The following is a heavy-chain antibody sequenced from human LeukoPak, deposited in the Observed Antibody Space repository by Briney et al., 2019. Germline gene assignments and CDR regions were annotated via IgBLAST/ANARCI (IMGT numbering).Heavy chain of an antibody. CDR3: ARERMASDY. V-gene: IGHV1-2*02. CDR2: IGPSGGT. Sequence: ASVKVSCKTSGYTFTGDYMHWVRQAPGHGLEWMGWIGPSGGTTYAQRFQGRVSMTGDTSISTAYMELSRLRSDDTAVYYCARERMASDYWGQGTLVTVSS. CDR1: GYTFTGDY. D-gene: IGHD5-24*01. J-gene: IGHJ4*02.